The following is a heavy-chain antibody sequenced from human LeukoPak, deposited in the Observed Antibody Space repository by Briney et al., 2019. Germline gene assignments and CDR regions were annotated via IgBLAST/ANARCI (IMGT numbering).Heavy chain of an antibody. V-gene: IGHV4-59*12. Sequence: SETLSLTCTVSGGSISSYYWSWIRQPPGKGLEWIGYIYYSGSTNYNPSLKSRVTISVDTSKNQFSLKLSSVTAADTAVYYCARRIVVVVAATYNWFDPWGQGTLVTVSS. D-gene: IGHD2-15*01. CDR2: IYYSGST. J-gene: IGHJ5*02. CDR3: ARRIVVVVAATYNWFDP. CDR1: GGSISSYY.